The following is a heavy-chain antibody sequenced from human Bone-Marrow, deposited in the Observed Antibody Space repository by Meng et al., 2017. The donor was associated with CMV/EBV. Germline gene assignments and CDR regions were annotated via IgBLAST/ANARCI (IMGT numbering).Heavy chain of an antibody. Sequence: GESLKISCAASGFTFSSYAMHWVRQAPGKGLEWVANIKPDGSEMYYLDSMKGRFTISRDNAKNSLYLQINSLRAEDTAVYYCARDLTTIPGQNYWGQGTLVTVSS. CDR1: GFTFSSYA. J-gene: IGHJ4*02. D-gene: IGHD4-11*01. CDR3: ARDLTTIPGQNY. CDR2: IKPDGSEM. V-gene: IGHV3-7*01.